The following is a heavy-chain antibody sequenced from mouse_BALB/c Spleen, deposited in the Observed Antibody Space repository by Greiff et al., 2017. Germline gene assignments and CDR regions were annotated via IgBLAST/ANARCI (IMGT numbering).Heavy chain of an antibody. J-gene: IGHJ2*01. Sequence: EVKVVESGGGLVKPGGSLTLSCAASGFTFSSYTMSWVRQTPEKRLEWVATISSGGSYTYYPDSVKGRFTISRDNAKNTLYLQMSSLKSEDTAMYYCTREGGSSLLDYWGQGTTLTVCS. CDR2: ISSGGSYT. CDR1: GFTFSSYT. V-gene: IGHV5-6-4*01. CDR3: TREGGSSLLDY. D-gene: IGHD1-1*01.